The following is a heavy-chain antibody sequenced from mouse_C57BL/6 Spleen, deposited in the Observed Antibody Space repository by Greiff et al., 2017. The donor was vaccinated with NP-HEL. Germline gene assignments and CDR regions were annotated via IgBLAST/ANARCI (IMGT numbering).Heavy chain of an antibody. CDR1: GYTFPGYW. Sequence: QVQLQQSGAELMKPGASVKLSCKATGYTFPGYWIEWVKQRPGHGLEWIVEILPGSGSTNSNEQFKGPATFTADTYSNTAYIQLSNLTTEDSAIYDCATYYDYDGGFAYWGQGTLVTVSA. CDR2: ILPGSGST. D-gene: IGHD2-4*01. CDR3: ATYYDYDGGFAY. V-gene: IGHV1-9*01. J-gene: IGHJ3*01.